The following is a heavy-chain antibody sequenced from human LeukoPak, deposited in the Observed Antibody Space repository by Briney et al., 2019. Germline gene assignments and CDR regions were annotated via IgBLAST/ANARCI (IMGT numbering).Heavy chain of an antibody. CDR1: GFTFSSYS. CDR2: ISSSSRYI. D-gene: IGHD4-17*01. Sequence: GGSLRLSCAASGFTFSSYSMNWVRQAPGKGLEWVSSISSSSRYIYYEDSVKGRFTISRDNAKNSLYLQMNSLRAEDTAVYYCASYGDYNDAFDIWGQGTMVTVSS. V-gene: IGHV3-21*01. J-gene: IGHJ3*02. CDR3: ASYGDYNDAFDI.